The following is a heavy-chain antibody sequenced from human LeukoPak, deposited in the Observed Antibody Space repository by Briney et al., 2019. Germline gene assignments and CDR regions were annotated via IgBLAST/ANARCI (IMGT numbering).Heavy chain of an antibody. CDR3: ARDSAYFRFDY. CDR1: GFTFSSSW. D-gene: IGHD3-16*01. Sequence: GGSLGLSCAASGFTFSSSWMTWVRQAPGKGLEWVANIKEDGSEYNYVDSVKGRFTISRDNAKKSLYLQMNSLRAEDTAVYYCARDSAYFRFDYWRQGTLVTVSS. J-gene: IGHJ4*02. CDR2: IKEDGSEY. V-gene: IGHV3-7*01.